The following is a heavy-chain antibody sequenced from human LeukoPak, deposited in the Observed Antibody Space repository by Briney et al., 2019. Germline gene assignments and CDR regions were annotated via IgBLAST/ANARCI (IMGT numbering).Heavy chain of an antibody. CDR3: TRDHGLDV. CDR1: GFTFSSYW. J-gene: IGHJ6*02. Sequence: GGSLRLSCAASGFTFSSYWMSWVRQAPGKGLMWVSQINSDGSATSCADPVKGRCTISRDNAKNMLYLEMNSLRVEDTAVYFCTRDHGLDVWGQGTTVTVSS. V-gene: IGHV3-74*01. CDR2: INSDGSAT.